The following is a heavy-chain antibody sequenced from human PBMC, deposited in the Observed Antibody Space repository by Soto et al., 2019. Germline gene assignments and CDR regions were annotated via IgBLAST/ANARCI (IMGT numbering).Heavy chain of an antibody. CDR1: GYSFTDYH. Sequence: ASVKVSCKASGYSFTDYHIHWVRQAAGQGLEWMGYMNPRSGNTGYEQKFQGRVTMTRDTSISTAYMELSSLTSDDTAVYYCTGSSWTGDGLDFWGQGTPVTVSS. J-gene: IGHJ4*01. V-gene: IGHV1-8*02. D-gene: IGHD6-13*01. CDR3: TGSSWTGDGLDF. CDR2: MNPRSGNT.